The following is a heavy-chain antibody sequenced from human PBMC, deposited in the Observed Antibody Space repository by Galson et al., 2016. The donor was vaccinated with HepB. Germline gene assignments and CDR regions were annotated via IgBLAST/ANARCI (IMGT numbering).Heavy chain of an antibody. CDR3: ARDYFGSGSNYFFDN. Sequence: SVKVSCKASGYTFTRYGITWVRQAPGQGPEWMGWISGYNGNTKYAEKFQGRVTMTTDTATSTAYMELRTLRSDDTAVYYCARDYFGSGSNYFFDNWGQETLVTVSS. CDR1: GYTFTRYG. D-gene: IGHD3-10*01. V-gene: IGHV1-18*01. J-gene: IGHJ4*02. CDR2: ISGYNGNT.